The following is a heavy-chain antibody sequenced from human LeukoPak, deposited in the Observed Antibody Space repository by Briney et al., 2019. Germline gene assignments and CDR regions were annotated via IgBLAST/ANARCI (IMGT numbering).Heavy chain of an antibody. CDR2: TIPILGIA. D-gene: IGHD5-24*01. V-gene: IGHV1-69*04. J-gene: IGHJ6*02. CDR1: GGTFSSYA. CDR3: ASVEMATNEPNYYYGMDV. Sequence: AASVKVSCKASGGTFSSYAISWVRQAPGQGPEWMGRTIPILGIANYAQKFQGRVTITADKSTSTAYMELSSLRSEDTAVYYCASVEMATNEPNYYYGMDVWGQGTTVTVSS.